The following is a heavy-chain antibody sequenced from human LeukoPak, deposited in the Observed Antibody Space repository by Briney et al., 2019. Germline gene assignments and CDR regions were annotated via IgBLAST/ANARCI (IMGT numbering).Heavy chain of an antibody. J-gene: IGHJ4*02. Sequence: GGSLRLSCASSGFTFSSYAMSWVRQAPGKGLEWVSAISGSGGSTYYADSVKGRFTISKDNSKNTLYLQMNSLRAEDTAVYYCAKDPYSGSYYDYWGQGTLVTVSS. D-gene: IGHD1-26*01. CDR1: GFTFSSYA. V-gene: IGHV3-23*01. CDR2: ISGSGGST. CDR3: AKDPYSGSYYDY.